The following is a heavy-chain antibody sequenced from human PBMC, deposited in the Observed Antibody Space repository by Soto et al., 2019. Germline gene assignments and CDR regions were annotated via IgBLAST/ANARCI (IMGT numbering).Heavy chain of an antibody. J-gene: IGHJ4*02. CDR3: ARVKATLYRHYYFDY. Sequence: SETLSLTCSVSGGTINSGDYFWSWIRQPPGKGLEWIGSIFYTGSTYYSPSLKSRASMSMDTSKNLFPLRLRSLTAADTAVYFCARVKATLYRHYYFDYWGQGTTVTVYS. CDR2: IFYTGST. CDR1: GGTINSGDYF. D-gene: IGHD5-12*01. V-gene: IGHV4-30-4*01.